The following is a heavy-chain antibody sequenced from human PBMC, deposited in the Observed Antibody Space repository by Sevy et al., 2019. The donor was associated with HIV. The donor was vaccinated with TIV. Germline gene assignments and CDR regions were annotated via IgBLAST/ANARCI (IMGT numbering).Heavy chain of an antibody. Sequence: ASVKVSCKVSGYTLIEFSMHWVRQAPGKGLEWMGGFDPEEGEKIYAQRFQGSVTMTEDTSTDTAYMEMSSLRSEDTAVYYCATGLPGEYVDCSSCYSDYFAYWGQGTLVTVSS. CDR3: ATGLPGEYVDCSSCYSDYFAY. D-gene: IGHD2-15*01. J-gene: IGHJ4*02. CDR2: FDPEEGEK. V-gene: IGHV1-24*01. CDR1: GYTLIEFS.